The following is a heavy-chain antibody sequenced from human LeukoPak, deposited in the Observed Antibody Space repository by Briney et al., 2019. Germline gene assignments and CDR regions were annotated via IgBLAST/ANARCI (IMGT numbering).Heavy chain of an antibody. J-gene: IGHJ4*02. V-gene: IGHV3-48*04. CDR3: AIDPADYYETNSLDF. Sequence: GGSLRLSCAASGFTFSSYSMNWVRQAPGKGLEWVSYISSSSSTIYYADSVKGRFTISRDNAKNSLYLQMNSLRAEDTALYYCAIDPADYYETNSLDFWGQGTPVTVSS. CDR2: ISSSSSTI. D-gene: IGHD3-22*01. CDR1: GFTFSSYS.